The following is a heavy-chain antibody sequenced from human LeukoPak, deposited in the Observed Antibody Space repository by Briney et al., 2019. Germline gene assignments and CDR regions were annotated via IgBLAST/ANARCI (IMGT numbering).Heavy chain of an antibody. D-gene: IGHD7-27*01. CDR2: IYYSGST. V-gene: IGHV4-31*03. J-gene: IGHJ6*02. CDR1: GGSISSGGYY. Sequence: SETLSLTCTVSGGSISSGGYYWSWIRQHPWKGLEWIGYIYYSGSTYYNPSLKSRVTISVDTSKNQFSLQVSSVTAADTAVYYCARGSGRYYYYGIDVWGQGTTVTVSS. CDR3: ARGSGRYYYYGIDV.